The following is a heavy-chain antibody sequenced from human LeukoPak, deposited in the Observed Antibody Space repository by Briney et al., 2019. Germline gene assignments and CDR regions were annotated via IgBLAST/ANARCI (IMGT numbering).Heavy chain of an antibody. D-gene: IGHD1-26*01. CDR1: GGSISSYY. J-gene: IGHJ5*02. CDR3: ARDRVGATRVFDP. V-gene: IGHV4-59*01. CDR2: IYYSGST. Sequence: PSETLSFTCTVSGGSISSYYWSWIRQPPGKGLEWIGYIYYSGSTNYNPSLKSRVTISVDTSKNQFPLKLSSVTAADTAVYYCARDRVGATRVFDPWGQGTLVTVSS.